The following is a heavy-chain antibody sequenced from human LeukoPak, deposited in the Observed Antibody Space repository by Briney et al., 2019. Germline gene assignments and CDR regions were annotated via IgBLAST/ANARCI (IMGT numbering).Heavy chain of an antibody. CDR3: ARRGSGKYFDY. D-gene: IGHD3-10*01. Sequence: SETLSLTCTVSGGSISSYFWSWIRQPPGKGLEWIGYIYYSGNTNYNPSLKSRVIISVDTSKNQFSLKLSSVTAADTAVYYCARRGSGKYFDYWGQGTLVTVSS. V-gene: IGHV4-59*08. J-gene: IGHJ4*02. CDR2: IYYSGNT. CDR1: GGSISSYF.